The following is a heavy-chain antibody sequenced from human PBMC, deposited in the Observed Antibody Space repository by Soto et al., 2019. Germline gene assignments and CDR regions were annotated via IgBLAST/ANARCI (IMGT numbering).Heavy chain of an antibody. V-gene: IGHV3-23*01. D-gene: IGHD2-2*01. CDR1: GFTFSIFG. CDR2: ISPSGDAT. CDR3: QRDLRMPLDS. J-gene: IGHJ4*02. Sequence: EVQLLESGGGLQQPGNSLRLSSAASGFTFSIFGMSWLRQVPGKGLEWVSMISPSGDATYYAVSVEGRFTISRDNSKNTLHLEMTSLRAEDTAVYYCQRDLRMPLDSWGQGTLVTVSS.